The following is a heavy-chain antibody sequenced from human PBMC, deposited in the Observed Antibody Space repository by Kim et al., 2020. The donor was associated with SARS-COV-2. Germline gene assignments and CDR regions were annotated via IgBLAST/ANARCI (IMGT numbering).Heavy chain of an antibody. CDR3: ARDIWLTTSPAGY. V-gene: IGHV3-21*01. CDR1: GFTFSSYG. Sequence: GGSLRLSCAASGFTFSSYGMNWVRQAPGKGLEWVSSISSSSTYIYYADSVRGRFTISRDNAKNSLYLQMNSLRAEDTALYYCARDIWLTTSPAGYWGQGT. D-gene: IGHD4-17*01. J-gene: IGHJ4*02. CDR2: ISSSSTYI.